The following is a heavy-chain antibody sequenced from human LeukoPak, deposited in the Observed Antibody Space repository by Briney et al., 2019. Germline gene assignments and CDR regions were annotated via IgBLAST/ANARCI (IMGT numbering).Heavy chain of an antibody. D-gene: IGHD3-22*01. CDR2: IWYDGSNE. CDR3: ARDLRTYYPRHFDS. J-gene: IGHJ4*02. CDR1: GLMFSSHG. V-gene: IGHV3-33*01. Sequence: GGSLRLSCAASSGLMFSSHGMHLVRQAPGKGLEWVAVIWYDGSNEYYADSVKGRFTISRDNAKNSLYLQLNGLRAEDTAVYYCARDLRTYYPRHFDSWGQGTLVTVSS.